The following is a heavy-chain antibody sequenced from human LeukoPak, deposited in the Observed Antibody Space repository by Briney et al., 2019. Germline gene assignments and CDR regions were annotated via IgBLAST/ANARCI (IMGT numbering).Heavy chain of an antibody. Sequence: GGSLRLSCAASGFNFRGYNMNWVRQAPGKGLEWVSSMSTSSTYIYYADSIKGRFTISRDDARSLLYLQMDNLRAEDTAVYYCVRDFAFGFCNTTTCRYPFDSWGQGTLVTVSS. CDR1: GFNFRGYN. J-gene: IGHJ4*02. CDR3: VRDFAFGFCNTTTCRYPFDS. CDR2: MSTSSTYI. V-gene: IGHV3-21*06. D-gene: IGHD3-16*01.